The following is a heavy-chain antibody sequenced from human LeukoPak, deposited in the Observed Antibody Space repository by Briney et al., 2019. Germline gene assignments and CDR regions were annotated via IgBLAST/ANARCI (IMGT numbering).Heavy chain of an antibody. J-gene: IGHJ3*02. V-gene: IGHV4-34*01. CDR2: INQSGST. CDR1: GGSFSGYY. CDR3: ARLGLGDAIPTDAFDI. Sequence: AETLSLTCAVSGGSFSGYYWTWIRQPPGKGLEWIGEINQSGSTRYNPSLKSRVTISVDKSKNQFSLKLSSVTAADTAVYYCARLGLGDAIPTDAFDIWGQGTMVTVSS. D-gene: IGHD2-21*02.